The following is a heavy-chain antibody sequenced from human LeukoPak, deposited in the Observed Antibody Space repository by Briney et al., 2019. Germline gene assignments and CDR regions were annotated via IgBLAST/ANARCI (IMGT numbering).Heavy chain of an antibody. CDR1: GDTFSRFA. CDR3: ARAIYYDIMTGYSDYYSYYMDV. J-gene: IGHJ6*03. Sequence: ASVKVSCKASGDTFSRFAIGWVRQAPGQGLEWMGRIIPNHGSAKYAQKFQGRVTITADKSTSISYMELSGLRSEDTAVYYCARAIYYDIMTGYSDYYSYYMDVWGKGTTLTVSS. CDR2: IIPNHGSA. D-gene: IGHD3-9*01. V-gene: IGHV1-69*04.